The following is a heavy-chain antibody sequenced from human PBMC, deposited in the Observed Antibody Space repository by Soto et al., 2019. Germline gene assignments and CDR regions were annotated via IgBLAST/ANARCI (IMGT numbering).Heavy chain of an antibody. CDR3: ARGYDFWSGYLYNWFDP. CDR2: IYYSGST. D-gene: IGHD3-3*01. Sequence: SETLSLTCTVSGGSISSGGYYWSWIRQHPGKGLEWIGYIYYSGSTYYNPSLKSRVTISVDTSKNQFSLKLSSVTAADTAVYYCARGYDFWSGYLYNWFDPWGQGTLVTVSS. J-gene: IGHJ5*02. V-gene: IGHV4-31*03. CDR1: GGSISSGGYY.